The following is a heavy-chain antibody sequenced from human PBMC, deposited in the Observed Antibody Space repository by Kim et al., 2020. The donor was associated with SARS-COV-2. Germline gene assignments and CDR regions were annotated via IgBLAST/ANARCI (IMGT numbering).Heavy chain of an antibody. J-gene: IGHJ4*02. CDR2: ICYDASNK. D-gene: IGHD3-16*01. CDR3: AKDLGGRRYYVFY. Sequence: GGSLRLSCATSGFTFSSYAMHWVRQAPGRGLEWVATICYDASNKYYADSVKGRFTISRDSSNNTLYLQINSLRAEDTAVYYCAKDLGGRRYYVFYWGQG. V-gene: IGHV3-33*06. CDR1: GFTFSSYA.